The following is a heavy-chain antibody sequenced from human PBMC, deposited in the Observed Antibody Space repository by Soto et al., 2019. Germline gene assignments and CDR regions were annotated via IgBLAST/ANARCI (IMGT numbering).Heavy chain of an antibody. J-gene: IGHJ4*02. CDR1: GGSISSYY. D-gene: IGHD1-26*01. Sequence: QVQLQESGPGLVKPSETLSLTCTVPGGSISSYYWCWIRQPPGKGLEWIGYIYSSGSTNYNPSLMRRVTTPVATSKTQSALTLSSVTAADTAVYYCARRYGGNFDYWGQGTLVTVSS. V-gene: IGHV4-59*01. CDR3: ARRYGGNFDY. CDR2: IYSSGST.